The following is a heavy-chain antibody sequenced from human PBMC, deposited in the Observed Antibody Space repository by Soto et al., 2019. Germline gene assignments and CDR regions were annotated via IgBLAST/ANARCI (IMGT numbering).Heavy chain of an antibody. CDR1: GFTFSGYG. V-gene: IGHV3-30*18. CDR3: AKDRSDYGDSAYYYYYGMGG. D-gene: IGHD4-17*01. CDR2: ISYDGGNT. Sequence: PGGSLRLSCATSGFTFSGYGMHWVRQAPGTGLEWVSVISYDGGNTYYSDSVKGRFTISRDNSKNTLYLQMNGLRGDDTPVYYCAKDRSDYGDSAYYYYYGMGGWGQRCTFTVAS. J-gene: IGHJ6*02.